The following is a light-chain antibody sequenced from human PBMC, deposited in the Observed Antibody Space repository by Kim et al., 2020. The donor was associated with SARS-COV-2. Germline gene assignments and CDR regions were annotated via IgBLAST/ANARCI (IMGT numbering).Light chain of an antibody. CDR2: DAS. V-gene: IGKV3-11*01. Sequence: PGERATLSCRASQRVANYFAGYQQKPGQAPRLLMYDASKRATGIPARFSGSGSGTEFTLTISSLEPEDSAVYYCQQRNNWLYTFGQGTKLEI. J-gene: IGKJ2*01. CDR3: QQRNNWLYT. CDR1: QRVANY.